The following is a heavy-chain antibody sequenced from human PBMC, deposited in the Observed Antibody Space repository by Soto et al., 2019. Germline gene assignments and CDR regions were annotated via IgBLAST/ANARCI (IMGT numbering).Heavy chain of an antibody. J-gene: IGHJ5*02. CDR3: ARDSPPNYL. D-gene: IGHD7-27*01. Sequence: QVQLVQSGAEVKKPGASVKVSCKASGYTFTSYAISWVRQAPGQGLEWMGWINAYNSHTNYAQKLQGRVTMTTDTSTSTGYMELRSLRSDDTAVYYCARDSPPNYLWGQGTLVTVSS. CDR1: GYTFTSYA. V-gene: IGHV1-18*01. CDR2: INAYNSHT.